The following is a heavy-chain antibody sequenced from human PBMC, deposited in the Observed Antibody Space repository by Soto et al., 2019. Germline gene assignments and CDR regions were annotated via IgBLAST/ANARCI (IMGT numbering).Heavy chain of an antibody. J-gene: IGHJ4*01. Sequence: SETLSLTCTVSGGSISSYYWSWIRQPPGKGLEWIGTIYYHGNTYSNPSLKSRVTISVDTSNNQLSLKLRSVTAADTAVYYCARHDGFSSGWIFDYWGHGTQVTVS. CDR2: IYYHGNT. CDR1: GGSISSYY. D-gene: IGHD6-19*01. V-gene: IGHV4-59*04. CDR3: ARHDGFSSGWIFDY.